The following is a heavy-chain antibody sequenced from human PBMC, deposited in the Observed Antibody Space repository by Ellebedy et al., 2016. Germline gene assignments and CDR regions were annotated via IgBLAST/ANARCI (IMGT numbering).Heavy chain of an antibody. V-gene: IGHV4-34*01. CDR3: ARGGFGGVIVYYYYGMDV. Sequence: SETLSLXCAVYGGSFSGYYWSWIRQPPGKGLEWIGEINHSGSTNYNPSLKSRVTISVDTSKNQFSLKLSSVTAADTAVYYCARGGFGGVIVYYYYGMDVWGQGTTVTVSS. D-gene: IGHD3-16*02. CDR2: INHSGST. J-gene: IGHJ6*02. CDR1: GGSFSGYY.